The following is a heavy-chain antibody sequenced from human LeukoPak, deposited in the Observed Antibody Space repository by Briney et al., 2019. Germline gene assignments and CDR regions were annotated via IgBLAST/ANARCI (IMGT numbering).Heavy chain of an antibody. CDR2: ISGGGVNT. CDR1: GFSFSNYA. CDR3: AKDPAYCSSTSCFGY. Sequence: GGSLRLSCAASGFSFSNYAMYWVRQSPGKGLEWVSGISGGGVNTYYADSVKGRFAISRDNCKNTLFLQMNSLRAEDTAVYYCAKDPAYCSSTSCFGYWGQGTLVTVSS. J-gene: IGHJ4*02. V-gene: IGHV3-23*01. D-gene: IGHD2-2*01.